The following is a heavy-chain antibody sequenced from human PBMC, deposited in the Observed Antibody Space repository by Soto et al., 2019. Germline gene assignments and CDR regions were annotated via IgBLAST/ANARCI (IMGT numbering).Heavy chain of an antibody. V-gene: IGHV3-30*18. D-gene: IGHD6-6*01. J-gene: IGHJ6*02. CDR1: GFTFTSYD. CDR2: ISYDGSNK. CDR3: AKIRTYCANSSCTPFYYSMDV. Sequence: PGGSLRLSCAASGFTFTSYDMHWVRQAPGKGLEWVSVISYDGSNKYYADSVKGRFTISRDNSKNTLYLDMTSLRGEDTAVYYFAKIRTYCANSSCTPFYYSMDVWGQGTTVTVSS.